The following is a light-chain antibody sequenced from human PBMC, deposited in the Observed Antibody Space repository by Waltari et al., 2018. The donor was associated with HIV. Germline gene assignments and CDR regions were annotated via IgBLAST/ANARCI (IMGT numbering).Light chain of an antibody. CDR2: GAF. V-gene: IGKV1-39*01. J-gene: IGKJ4*01. Sequence: IQMTQSPSSLSASVGDRVSISCRASENIGKYLNWYQQRPGQAPKLLIHGAFNLQTGVPSRFSAGGSGADFTLTITNLQPEDVALYFCQQSSVTPLTFGGGTRVDIK. CDR3: QQSSVTPLT. CDR1: ENIGKY.